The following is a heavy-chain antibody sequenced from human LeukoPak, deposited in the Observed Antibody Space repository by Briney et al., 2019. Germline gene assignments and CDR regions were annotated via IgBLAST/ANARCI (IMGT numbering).Heavy chain of an antibody. CDR1: GHSISSDYY. D-gene: IGHD6-13*01. Sequence: SETLSLTCAVSGHSISSDYYWGWIRQPPGKGLEWIGSIYNSGSTYYNPSLKSRVTISLDTSKNHVSLKLSSVTAADTAFYYCARNATNIGAGGRGDGYFDYWGQGTLVTVST. J-gene: IGHJ4*02. CDR2: IYNSGST. CDR3: ARNATNIGAGGRGDGYFDY. V-gene: IGHV4-38-2*01.